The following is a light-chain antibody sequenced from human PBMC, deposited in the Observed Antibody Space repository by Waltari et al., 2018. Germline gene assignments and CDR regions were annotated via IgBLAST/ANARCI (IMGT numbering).Light chain of an antibody. CDR2: GVY. CDR3: QQYTTMPPWT. V-gene: IGKV3-15*01. J-gene: IGKJ1*01. CDR1: QSVNTN. Sequence: EIELTQSPATLSMSPGEGATLSCRASQSVNTNLAWYQQKPGQAPRLLIHGVYSRATGVPARFSGSGSGTEFTLTISSLQSEDFAVYYCQQYTTMPPWTFGQGTKVEMK.